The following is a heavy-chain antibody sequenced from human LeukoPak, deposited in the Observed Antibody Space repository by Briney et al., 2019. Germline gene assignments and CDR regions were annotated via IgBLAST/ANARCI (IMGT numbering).Heavy chain of an antibody. V-gene: IGHV3-66*01. CDR2: IYNDGST. D-gene: IGHD4-11*01. Sequence: GSLRLSCAASEFTVSSNYMSWVRQAPGMGPEWVAIIYNDGSTYYPFSVEGRFTVSRDNSKNTVYLQMNSLRAEDTALYYCARTAVILGASDAFDIWGQGTLVTVSS. CDR3: ARTAVILGASDAFDI. CDR1: EFTVSSNY. J-gene: IGHJ3*02.